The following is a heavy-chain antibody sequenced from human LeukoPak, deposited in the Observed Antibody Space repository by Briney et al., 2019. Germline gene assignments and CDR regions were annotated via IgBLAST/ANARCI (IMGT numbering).Heavy chain of an antibody. V-gene: IGHV3-15*01. CDR1: GFTFSNAW. CDR2: IQSRTDGGTT. Sequence: GGSLRLSCAASGFTFSNAWMSWVRQAPGKGMEWVGRIQSRTDGGTTDYAAPVKGRFTISRDDSKNTLYLQMTSLKTEDTAVYYCITDLMDIWGQGTTVTVSS. J-gene: IGHJ6*01. CDR3: ITDLMDI.